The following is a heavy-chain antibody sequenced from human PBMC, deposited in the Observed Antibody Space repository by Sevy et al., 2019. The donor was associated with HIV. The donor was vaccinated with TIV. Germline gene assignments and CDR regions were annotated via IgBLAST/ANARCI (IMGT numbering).Heavy chain of an antibody. CDR2: ISGSSNYI. D-gene: IGHD1-26*01. Sequence: GGSLRLSCAASAFTFSSYNMNWVRQAPGKGLEWVSCISGSSNYIYYAESLKGRFIISGDNAKNTLYLQMKSLRADDTAVYYCARGPPDGSYDYFDYWGQGTLVTVSS. V-gene: IGHV3-21*06. J-gene: IGHJ4*02. CDR3: ARGPPDGSYDYFDY. CDR1: AFTFSSYN.